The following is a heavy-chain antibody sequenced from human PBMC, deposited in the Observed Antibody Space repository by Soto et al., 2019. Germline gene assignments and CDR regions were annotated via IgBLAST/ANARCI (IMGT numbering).Heavy chain of an antibody. J-gene: IGHJ4*02. CDR2: ILSDGSNK. CDR1: GFTLSSHA. Sequence: QVQLVESGGGVVQPGRSLRLSCAVSGFTLSSHAMHWVRQAPGKGLEWVALILSDGSNKYYADSVKGRFTTSRDNSKNTMYLPMSSLSVEDTAVYYCARDDEGGSDCDLGYWGQGALVTVSS. V-gene: IGHV3-30-3*01. CDR3: ARDDEGGSDCDLGY. D-gene: IGHD1-26*01.